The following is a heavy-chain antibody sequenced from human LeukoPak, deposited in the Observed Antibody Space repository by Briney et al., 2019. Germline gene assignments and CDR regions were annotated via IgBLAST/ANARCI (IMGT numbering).Heavy chain of an antibody. Sequence: SETLSLTCTVSGGSIGSYYWSWIRQPPGKGLEWIGYIYYSGSTNYNPSLKSRVTISVDTSKNQFSLKLSSVTAADTAVYYCARHGDSSSWYDNWFDPWGQGTLVTVSS. J-gene: IGHJ5*02. CDR3: ARHGDSSSWYDNWFDP. V-gene: IGHV4-59*08. D-gene: IGHD6-13*01. CDR2: IYYSGST. CDR1: GGSIGSYY.